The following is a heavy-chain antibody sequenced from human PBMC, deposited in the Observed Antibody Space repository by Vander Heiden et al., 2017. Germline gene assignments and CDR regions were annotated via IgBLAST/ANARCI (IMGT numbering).Heavy chain of an antibody. CDR1: GGSLSGYY. Sequence: QVQLQQWGAGLLKPSETLSLTCPVYGGSLSGYYWSWIRQPPGKGLEWIGEINHSGSTNYNPSLKSRVTISVDTSKNQFSLKLSSVTAADTAVYYCAAYCTNGVCYTDYFDYWGQGTLVTVSS. CDR3: AAYCTNGVCYTDYFDY. J-gene: IGHJ4*02. D-gene: IGHD2-8*01. V-gene: IGHV4-34*01. CDR2: INHSGST.